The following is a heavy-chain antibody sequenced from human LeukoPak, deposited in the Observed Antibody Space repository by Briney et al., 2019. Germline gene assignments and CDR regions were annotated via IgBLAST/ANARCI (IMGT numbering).Heavy chain of an antibody. J-gene: IGHJ4*02. CDR3: ARGFYNGSYYYLDN. V-gene: IGHV3-23*01. CDR1: GFSFSNYA. D-gene: IGHD1-26*01. Sequence: GGSLRLSCAASGFSFSNYAMSWVRQAPGKGLEWVSVISGSGDNTYYANSVKGRLTISRDNSKKMVYLQMDSLRAEDTALYYCARGFYNGSYYYLDNWGQGILVTVSS. CDR2: ISGSGDNT.